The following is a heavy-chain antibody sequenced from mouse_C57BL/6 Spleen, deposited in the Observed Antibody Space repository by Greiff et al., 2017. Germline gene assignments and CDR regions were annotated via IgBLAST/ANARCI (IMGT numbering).Heavy chain of an antibody. D-gene: IGHD2-5*01. J-gene: IGHJ4*01. CDR2: IYPRSGNT. CDR1: GYTFTSYG. Sequence: LVESGAELARPGASVKLSCKASGYTFTSYGISWVKQRTGQGLEWIGEIYPRSGNTYYNEKFKGKATLTADKSSSTAYMELRSLTSEDSAVYFCAREKGPYYSNSVYAMDYWGQGTSVTVSS. CDR3: AREKGPYYSNSVYAMDY. V-gene: IGHV1-81*01.